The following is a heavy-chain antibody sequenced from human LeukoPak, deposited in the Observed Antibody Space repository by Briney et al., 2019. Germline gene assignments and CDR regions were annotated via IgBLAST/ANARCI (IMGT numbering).Heavy chain of an antibody. CDR1: GRSISSYY. D-gene: IGHD1-26*01. Sequence: SETLSLICTVSGRSISSYYWSWIRPPPGRGLEECGYIYYSGTTHYNPPLKSRVTISVDTSNNQCSLKVSSVTAADTAVYYCARSSGAYRSFDYWGQGTLVPVSS. CDR3: ARSSGAYRSFDY. CDR2: IYYSGTT. J-gene: IGHJ4*02. V-gene: IGHV4-59*01.